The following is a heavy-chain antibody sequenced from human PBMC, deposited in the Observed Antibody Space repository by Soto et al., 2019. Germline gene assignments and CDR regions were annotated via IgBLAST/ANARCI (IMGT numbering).Heavy chain of an antibody. CDR3: TRYPGDY. V-gene: IGHV3-48*02. D-gene: IGHD2-2*01. J-gene: IGHJ4*02. CDR2: ISTYSTTI. Sequence: GGSLRLSCSASGFTFSGYSMNWVRQAPGKGLEWVAYISTYSTTIYYADSVKGRFTVSRDNVKNSLSLQMNSLRDEDTAVYYCTRYPGDYWGQGTLVTVSS. CDR1: GFTFSGYS.